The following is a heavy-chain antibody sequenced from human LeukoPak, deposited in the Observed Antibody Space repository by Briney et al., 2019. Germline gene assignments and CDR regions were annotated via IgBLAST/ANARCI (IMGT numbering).Heavy chain of an antibody. V-gene: IGHV3-23*01. CDR1: GFTFSSYG. J-gene: IGHJ4*02. Sequence: GGSLRLSCAASGFTFSSYGMSWVRPAPGKGLEWVSAISGSGGGTSYADSVKGRFTTSRDNSKNTLYLQMNSLRAEDTSVYYCAKAYGSGSSPLGYWGQGTLVTVSS. CDR3: AKAYGSGSSPLGY. D-gene: IGHD3-10*01. CDR2: ISGSGGGT.